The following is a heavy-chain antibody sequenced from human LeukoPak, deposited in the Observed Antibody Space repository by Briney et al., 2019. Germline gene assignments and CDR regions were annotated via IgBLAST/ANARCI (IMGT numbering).Heavy chain of an antibody. CDR3: ARDNDKVVDH. CDR1: GYTFTNYG. Sequence: ASVKVSCKASGYTFTNYGISWVRQAPGQGLEWMGWITAYNGNRLYAQRFQGRITLTTDTSTSTSYMELRSLEYDDTAIYYCARDNDKVVDHWGQGTLVTVSS. J-gene: IGHJ4*01. V-gene: IGHV1-18*04. CDR2: ITAYNGNR. D-gene: IGHD1-1*01.